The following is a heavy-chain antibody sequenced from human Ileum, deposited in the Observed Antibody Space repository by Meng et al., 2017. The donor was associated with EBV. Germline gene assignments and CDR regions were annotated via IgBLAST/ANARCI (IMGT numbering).Heavy chain of an antibody. V-gene: IGHV4-28*01. CDR2: IYYSGTT. CDR1: GYSISTTNW. J-gene: IGHJ4*02. Sequence: QVQLRGSGPGTVKPSDTPSLSCAVSGYSISTTNWWGWIRQPPGKGLEWIGHIYYSGTTYNNPSLKSRVTMSIDPSKNQFSLKLSSVTAVDTAVYYCARNSESGSYIDYWGLGTLVTVSS. CDR3: ARNSESGSYIDY. D-gene: IGHD1-26*01.